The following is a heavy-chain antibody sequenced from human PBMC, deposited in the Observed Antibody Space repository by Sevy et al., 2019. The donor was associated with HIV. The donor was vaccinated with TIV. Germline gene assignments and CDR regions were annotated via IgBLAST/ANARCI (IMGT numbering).Heavy chain of an antibody. CDR3: ARDGDFWSGYYTHDY. CDR2: IKQDGSEK. D-gene: IGHD3-3*01. CDR1: GFTFSSYW. V-gene: IGHV3-7*03. J-gene: IGHJ4*02. Sequence: GGSLRLSCAASGFTFSSYWMSWVRQAPGKGLEWVANIKQDGSEKYYVDSVKGRFTISRDNAKNSLYLQMNSLRAEDTAVYYCARDGDFWSGYYTHDYWGQGTLVTVS.